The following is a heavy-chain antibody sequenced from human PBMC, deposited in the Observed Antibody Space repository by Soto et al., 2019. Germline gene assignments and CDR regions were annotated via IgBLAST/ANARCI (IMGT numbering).Heavy chain of an antibody. CDR3: ARGSLAGITWADF. V-gene: IGHV1-18*01. CDR1: GYTFSNYG. J-gene: IGHJ4*02. D-gene: IGHD1-7*01. CDR2: ISAYSGKT. Sequence: VQLVQSGAEVKRPGASVKVSCKASGYTFSNYGISWVRQAPGRGLEWMGWISAYSGKTDYAQNFQGRVTMTTDTPTNTAYMELQSLRSDDTAVYYCARGSLAGITWADFWGQGTLVTVSS.